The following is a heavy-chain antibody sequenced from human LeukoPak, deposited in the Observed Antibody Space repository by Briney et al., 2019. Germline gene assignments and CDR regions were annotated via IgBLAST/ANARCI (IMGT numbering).Heavy chain of an antibody. CDR1: GYTFTGYY. CDR3: ASLDDTDNIAAAHSVEHDAFDI. J-gene: IGHJ3*02. CDR2: INPNSGGT. V-gene: IGHV1-2*02. D-gene: IGHD6-13*01. Sequence: ASVKVSCKASGYTFTGYYMHWVRQAPGQGLEWMGWINPNSGGTNYAQKFQGRVAMTRDTSISTAYMELCRLRSDDTAVYYCASLDDTDNIAAAHSVEHDAFDIWGQGTMVTVSS.